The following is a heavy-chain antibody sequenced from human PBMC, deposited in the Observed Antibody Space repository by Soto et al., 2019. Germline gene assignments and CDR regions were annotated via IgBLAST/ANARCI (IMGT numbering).Heavy chain of an antibody. V-gene: IGHV3-33*01. D-gene: IGHD2-2*01. J-gene: IGHJ5*02. Sequence: GGSLRLSCAASGFTFSSYGMHWVRQAPGKGLEWVAVIWYDGSNKYYADSVKGRFTISRDNSKNTLYLQMNSLRAEDTAVYYCARDYGVVVVGWFDPWGQGTLVTVSS. CDR1: GFTFSSYG. CDR3: ARDYGVVVVGWFDP. CDR2: IWYDGSNK.